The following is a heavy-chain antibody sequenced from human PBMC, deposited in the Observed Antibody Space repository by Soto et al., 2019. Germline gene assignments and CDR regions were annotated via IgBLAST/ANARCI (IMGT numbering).Heavy chain of an antibody. D-gene: IGHD2-2*01. CDR2: ARNDPRARTT. CDR3: VASLQY. Sequence: EMQLVESGGGLVQPGGSLRLSCAASGFTFSDYHMEWVRQAPGKGLEWIGRARNDPRARTTQHAASVRGRFITSRDDSGNSLYLQMNSLKTEDTAVYYCVASLQYWGQGTLVTVSS. V-gene: IGHV3-72*01. CDR1: GFTFSDYH. J-gene: IGHJ4*02.